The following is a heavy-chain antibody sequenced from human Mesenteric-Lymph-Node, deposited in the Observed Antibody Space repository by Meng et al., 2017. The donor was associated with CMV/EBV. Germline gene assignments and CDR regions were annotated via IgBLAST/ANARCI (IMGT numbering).Heavy chain of an antibody. J-gene: IGHJ4*02. CDR1: GGSFSGYY. V-gene: IGHV4-34*01. CDR2: INHSGST. D-gene: IGHD4-23*01. Sequence: QVQLQQWGAGLLKPSDTLSLTCAVYGGSFSGYYWSWIRQPPGKGLEWIGEINHSGSTNYNPSLKSRVTISVDTSKNQFSLKLSSVTAADTAVYYCARHQRWLKSEGGFNYWGQGTLVTVSS. CDR3: ARHQRWLKSEGGFNY.